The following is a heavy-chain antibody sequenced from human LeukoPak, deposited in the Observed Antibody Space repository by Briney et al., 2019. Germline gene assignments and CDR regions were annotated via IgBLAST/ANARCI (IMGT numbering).Heavy chain of an antibody. CDR1: GFTVSSNY. CDR2: IYSGGST. Sequence: GGSLRLSCAASGFTVSSNYMSWVRQAPGKGLEWVSIIYSGGSTYYADSVKSRFIISRDNSKNTLYLQMNSLRAEDTAVYYCALSEYSSTWYGYWGQGTLVTVSS. CDR3: ALSEYSSTWYGY. V-gene: IGHV3-66*01. J-gene: IGHJ4*02. D-gene: IGHD6-13*01.